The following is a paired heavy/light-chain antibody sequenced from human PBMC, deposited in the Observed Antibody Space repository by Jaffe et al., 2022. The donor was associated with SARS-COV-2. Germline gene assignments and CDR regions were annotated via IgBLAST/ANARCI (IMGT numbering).Heavy chain of an antibody. CDR2: IDHSVNT. J-gene: IGHJ6*02. V-gene: IGHV4-34*01. D-gene: IGHD2-21*02. CDR3: ARSCAGNCNYYNGLHV. Sequence: QVQLQQSGAGLLKPSETLSLTCVVSAGSLSGYYLTWIRQSPGKGLEWIGEIDHSVNTNYSPSLKSRVTISLATSKKSFSLTLTSVTAADTAVYFCARSCAGNCNYYNGLHVWGQGTTVTVSS. CDR1: AGSLSGYY.
Light chain of an antibody. Sequence: DIQMTQSPSSLSASVGDRVTITCRASQSIGSYLNWYQQRPGKAPNLLIYAATTLQSGVPSRFSGTRSGTLFTLIISNLQPEDFATYYCQQTSSSPRLFGQGTYVEIK. V-gene: IGKV1-39*01. CDR1: QSIGSY. CDR3: QQTSSSPRL. J-gene: IGKJ1*01. CDR2: AAT.